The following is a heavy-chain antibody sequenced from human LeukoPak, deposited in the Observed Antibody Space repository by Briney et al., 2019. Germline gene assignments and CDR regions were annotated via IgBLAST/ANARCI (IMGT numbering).Heavy chain of an antibody. CDR1: GFTFSSYA. V-gene: IGHV3-23*01. Sequence: GGSLRLSCAASGFTFSSYAMSWVRQAPGKGLEWVSAISGSSGRTYYADSVKGRFTISRDNSRNTLYLQMNSLRAEDTAVYYCAGGYQLHLFDYWGQGTLVTVSS. D-gene: IGHD2-2*01. CDR3: AGGYQLHLFDY. CDR2: ISGSSGRT. J-gene: IGHJ4*02.